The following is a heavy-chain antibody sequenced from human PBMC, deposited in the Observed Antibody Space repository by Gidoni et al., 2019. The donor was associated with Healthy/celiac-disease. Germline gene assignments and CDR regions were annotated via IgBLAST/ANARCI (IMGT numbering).Heavy chain of an antibody. V-gene: IGHV3-23*01. CDR3: AKSGPVYDSSGYYYAPSYYFDY. J-gene: IGHJ4*02. Sequence: EVQLLESGGGLVQTGGSLRLSCAASGFPFSSYALSWGRQAPGKGLEWVSAISGSGGSTSYADSVKGRFTISRDNSKNTLYLQMNSLRAEDTAVYYCAKSGPVYDSSGYYYAPSYYFDYWGQGTLVTVSS. CDR1: GFPFSSYA. D-gene: IGHD3-22*01. CDR2: ISGSGGST.